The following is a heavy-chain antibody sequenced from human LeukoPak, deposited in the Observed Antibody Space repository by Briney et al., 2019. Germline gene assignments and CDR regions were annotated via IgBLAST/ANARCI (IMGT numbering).Heavy chain of an antibody. Sequence: PGGSLRLSCAASGFTFSSYSMNWVRQAPGKGLEWVSSISSSSSSYTYYADSVKGRFTISRDNANNSLFLQMDSLRAEDTAVYYCARAIPSMNFDYWGQGILVAVSS. CDR3: ARAIPSMNFDY. CDR1: GFTFSSYS. V-gene: IGHV3-21*01. CDR2: ISSSSSSYT. D-gene: IGHD2-2*01. J-gene: IGHJ4*02.